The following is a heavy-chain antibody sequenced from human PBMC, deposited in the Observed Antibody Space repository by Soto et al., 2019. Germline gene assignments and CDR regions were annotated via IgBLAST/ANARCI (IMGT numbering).Heavy chain of an antibody. J-gene: IGHJ6*02. CDR2: IKSKTDGGTT. V-gene: IGHV3-15*07. Sequence: GGSLRLSCAASGFTFSNAWMNWVRQAPGKGLEWVGRIKSKTDGGTTDYAAPVKGRFTISRDDSKNTLYLQMNSLKTEDTAVYYCTTGLRFLEWLSPYYYGMDVWGQGTTVTVSS. CDR1: GFTFSNAW. D-gene: IGHD3-3*01. CDR3: TTGLRFLEWLSPYYYGMDV.